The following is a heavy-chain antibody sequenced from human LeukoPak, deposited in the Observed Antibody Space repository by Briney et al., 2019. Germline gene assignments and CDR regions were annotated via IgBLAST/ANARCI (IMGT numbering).Heavy chain of an antibody. D-gene: IGHD6-13*01. CDR2: IYYSGST. CDR1: GGSISSYY. V-gene: IGHV4-59*12. Sequence: PSETLSLTCTVSGGSISSYYWSWIRQPPGKGLEWIGYIYYSGSTNYNPSLMSRVTISVDTSKNQFSLKLSSVTAADTAAYYCARVKGIAAAGRRERPGMDVWGQGTTVTVSS. CDR3: ARVKGIAAAGRRERPGMDV. J-gene: IGHJ6*02.